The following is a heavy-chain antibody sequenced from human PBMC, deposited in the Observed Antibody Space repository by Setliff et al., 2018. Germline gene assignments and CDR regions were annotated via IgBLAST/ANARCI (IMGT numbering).Heavy chain of an antibody. V-gene: IGHV4-31*03. J-gene: IGHJ1*01. CDR2: IYYSGIT. CDR1: DGSISSGNYY. D-gene: IGHD4-17*01. CDR3: ARTIQRYGDYAQH. Sequence: LSLTCSVSDGSISSGNYYWSWIRQHPGKGLEWIGYIYYSGITHYNPSLKSRVTISLDTSRKQFFLKLSSVTAADTAVYYCARTIQRYGDYAQHWGQGTLVTVSS.